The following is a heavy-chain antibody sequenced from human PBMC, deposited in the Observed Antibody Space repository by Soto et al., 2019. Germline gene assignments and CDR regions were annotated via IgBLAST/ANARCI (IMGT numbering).Heavy chain of an antibody. CDR3: ARRRASDYGGNHHPYYFGR. D-gene: IGHD4-17*01. Sequence: SETLSLTCTVSGASIITDNYFWVWIRQSPRRGLELIGSISYSGRTYDNPSLQSRVTISIDASKNQFSLKLTSVTTADTAVYYCARRRASDYGGNHHPYYFGRWSQGALVTVSS. CDR2: ISYSGRT. J-gene: IGHJ4*02. CDR1: GASIITDNYF. V-gene: IGHV4-39*01.